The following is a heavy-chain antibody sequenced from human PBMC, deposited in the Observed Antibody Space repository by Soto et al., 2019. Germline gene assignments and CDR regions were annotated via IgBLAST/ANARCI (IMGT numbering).Heavy chain of an antibody. CDR2: MNPNSGNT. J-gene: IGHJ6*03. D-gene: IGHD3-3*01. CDR3: ARASPYYDFWSGYYMDV. V-gene: IGHV1-8*01. CDR1: GYTFTSYD. Sequence: GASVKVSCKASGYTFTSYDINWARQTTGQGLEWMGWMNPNSGNTGYAQKFQGRVTMTRNTSISTAYMELSSLRSEDTAVYYCARASPYYDFWSGYYMDVWGKGTTVTVSS.